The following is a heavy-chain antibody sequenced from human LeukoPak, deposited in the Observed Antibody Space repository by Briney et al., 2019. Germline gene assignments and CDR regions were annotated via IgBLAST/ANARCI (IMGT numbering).Heavy chain of an antibody. Sequence: GGSLRLSCAAFGFTFSSYSMNWVRQAPGKGLEWVSYISSSSSTIYYADSVKGRFTISRDNAKNSLYLQMNSLRAEDTAVYYCARDDDYGDYVRWGQGTLVTVSS. J-gene: IGHJ4*02. CDR1: GFTFSSYS. CDR3: ARDDDYGDYVR. V-gene: IGHV3-48*01. CDR2: ISSSSSTI. D-gene: IGHD4-17*01.